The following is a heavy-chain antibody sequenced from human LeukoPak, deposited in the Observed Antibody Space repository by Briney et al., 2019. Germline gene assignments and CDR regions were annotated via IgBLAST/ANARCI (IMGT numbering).Heavy chain of an antibody. J-gene: IGHJ4*02. D-gene: IGHD3-3*01. CDR1: GFTFSNAW. CDR2: IKSKTDGGTT. V-gene: IGHV3-15*01. Sequence: GGSLRLSCAASGFTFSNAWMSWVRQAPGKGLEWVGRIKSKTDGGTTDYAAPVKGRFTISRDDSKNTLYLQMNSLKTEDTAVYYCTTGDGLLEWFPSDYWGQGTLVTVSS. CDR3: TTGDGLLEWFPSDY.